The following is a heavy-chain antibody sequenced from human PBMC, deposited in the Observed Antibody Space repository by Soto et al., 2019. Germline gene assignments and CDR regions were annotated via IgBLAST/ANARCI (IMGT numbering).Heavy chain of an antibody. D-gene: IGHD3-22*01. CDR2: INPNSGGT. CDR3: ARDIYYDSSDYNPQSGFDP. J-gene: IGHJ5*02. CDR1: GYTFTGYY. Sequence: ASVKVSCKASGYTFTGYYMHWVRQAPGQGLEWMGWINPNSGGTNYAQKFQGRGTMTRDTSISIAYMELSRLRSDDTAVYYSARDIYYDSSDYNPQSGFDPWGQGTLVTVSS. V-gene: IGHV1-2*02.